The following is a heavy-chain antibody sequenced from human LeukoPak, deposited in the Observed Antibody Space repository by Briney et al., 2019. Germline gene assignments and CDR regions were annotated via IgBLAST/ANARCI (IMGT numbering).Heavy chain of an antibody. D-gene: IGHD4-17*01. V-gene: IGHV1-8*03. Sequence: ASVKVSCKASGYTFTSYDINWVRQATGQGLEWMGWMNPNSGNTGYAQKFQGRVTITRNTSISTAYMELSSLRSEDTAVYYCARLYGDYGYYYYYMDVWGKGTTVTVSS. CDR1: GYTFTSYD. CDR3: ARLYGDYGYYYYYMDV. J-gene: IGHJ6*03. CDR2: MNPNSGNT.